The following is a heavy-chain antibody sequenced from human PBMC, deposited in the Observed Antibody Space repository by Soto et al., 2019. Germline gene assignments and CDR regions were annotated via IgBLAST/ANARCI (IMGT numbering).Heavy chain of an antibody. V-gene: IGHV4-61*08. CDR3: ARDSPSYPSPGDY. J-gene: IGHJ4*02. D-gene: IGHD3-16*02. CDR1: GGSISSGGYY. CDR2: IYYTGST. Sequence: SETLSLTCTVFGGSISSGGYYWSWIRQPPGRGLEWIGYIYYTGSTNYNPSLKSRVTISVDTSKNQFSLNLSSVTAADTAVYYCARDSPSYPSPGDYWGQGTLVTVSS.